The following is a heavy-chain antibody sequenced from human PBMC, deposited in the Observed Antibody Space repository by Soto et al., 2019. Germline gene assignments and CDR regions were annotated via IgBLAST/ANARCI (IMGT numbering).Heavy chain of an antibody. V-gene: IGHV5-51*01. CDR1: GYIFTNHW. CDR3: ARSPEGWELSYFTY. CDR2: IYPGDSDT. Sequence: GESLKISCEGSGYIFTNHWIGWVRQMPGEGLEWMGIIYPGDSDTRYNPSFRGQVTISADKSTSTAYLQWSSLKASDSAMYYCARSPEGWELSYFTYWGQGALVTVSS. J-gene: IGHJ4*02. D-gene: IGHD1-26*01.